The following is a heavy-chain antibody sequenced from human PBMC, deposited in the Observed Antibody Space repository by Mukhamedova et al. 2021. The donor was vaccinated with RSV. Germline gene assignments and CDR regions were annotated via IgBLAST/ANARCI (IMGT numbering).Heavy chain of an antibody. CDR3: ARQDGHATYYFDF. Sequence: GLEWMGIIYPGDSDTRYSPSFQGQVTISAHKSISTAYLQWSSLKASDTAMYYCARQDGHATYYFDFWGQGTLVTVSS. V-gene: IGHV5-51*01. CDR2: IYPGDSDT. J-gene: IGHJ4*02. D-gene: IGHD5-24*01.